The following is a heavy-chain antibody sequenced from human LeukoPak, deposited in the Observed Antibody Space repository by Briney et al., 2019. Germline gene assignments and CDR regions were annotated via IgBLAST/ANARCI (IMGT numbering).Heavy chain of an antibody. Sequence: PGGSLRLSCAASGFTVSSNYMSWVRQAPGKGLEWVSVIYSGGSTIYYADSVKGRFTISRDNAKNSLYLQMNSLRAEDTAVYYCARDLLDWGQGTLVTVSS. CDR2: IYSGGSTI. CDR1: GFTVSSNY. D-gene: IGHD2-8*02. V-gene: IGHV3-11*01. CDR3: ARDLLD. J-gene: IGHJ4*02.